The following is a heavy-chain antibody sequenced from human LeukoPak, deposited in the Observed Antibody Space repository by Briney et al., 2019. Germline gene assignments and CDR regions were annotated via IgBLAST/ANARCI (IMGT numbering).Heavy chain of an antibody. CDR3: AKDSVGLIQLWLYDPLYFDY. J-gene: IGHJ4*02. CDR1: GFTFSSYA. D-gene: IGHD5-18*01. CDR2: ISGSGGST. Sequence: QPGGSLRLSCAASGFTFSSYAMSWVRQAPGKGLEWVSAISGSGGSTYYADSVKGRFTISRDNSKNTLYLQMNSLRAEDTAVYYCAKDSVGLIQLWLYDPLYFDYWGQGTLVTVSS. V-gene: IGHV3-23*01.